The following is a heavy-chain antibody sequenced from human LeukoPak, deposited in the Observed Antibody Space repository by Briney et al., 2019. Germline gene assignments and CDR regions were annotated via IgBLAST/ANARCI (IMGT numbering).Heavy chain of an antibody. CDR1: GFTVSRYW. CDR3: AKDYVFRSATCPDFFDY. Sequence: GKSLRLSCAASGFTVSRYWMHWVRQAPGKGLEWVAGISGGGDTTYYADSVKGRFTISRDNSKNTLDLQMSSLGAEDSALYYCAKDYVFRSATCPDFFDYWGQGTLVTVSS. CDR2: ISGGGDTT. J-gene: IGHJ4*02. D-gene: IGHD2-2*01. V-gene: IGHV3-23*01.